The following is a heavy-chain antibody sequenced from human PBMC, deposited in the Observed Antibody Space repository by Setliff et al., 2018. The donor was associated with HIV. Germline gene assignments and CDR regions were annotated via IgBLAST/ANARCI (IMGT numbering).Heavy chain of an antibody. J-gene: IGHJ4*02. CDR1: GDSISSDAYY. Sequence: SETLSLTCTVSGDSISSDAYYWSWIRQHPGKGLEWIGYIYHDGGTYYNPSLKSRLSIPIDSSKNQFSLKLGSVTAADTALYYCARAIRRAPPSDYLPGDCFDSWGPGALVTVSS. CDR2: IYHDGGT. CDR3: ARAIRRAPPSDYLPGDCFDS. V-gene: IGHV4-31*03. D-gene: IGHD4-17*01.